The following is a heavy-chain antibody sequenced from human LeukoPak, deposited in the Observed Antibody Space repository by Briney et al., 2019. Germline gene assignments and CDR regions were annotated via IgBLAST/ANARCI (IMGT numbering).Heavy chain of an antibody. D-gene: IGHD2-2*01. V-gene: IGHV3-66*02. J-gene: IGHJ3*02. CDR3: ARQSRYCSSTSCPRGAFDI. CDR2: IYSGGST. CDR1: GFTVSSNY. Sequence: GGALRLSCAASGFTVSSNYMSWVRQAPGKGLAWVSVIYSGGSTYYADPVKGRFTISRDNSKNTLYLQMNSLRAEDTAVYYCARQSRYCSSTSCPRGAFDIWGQGTMVTVSS.